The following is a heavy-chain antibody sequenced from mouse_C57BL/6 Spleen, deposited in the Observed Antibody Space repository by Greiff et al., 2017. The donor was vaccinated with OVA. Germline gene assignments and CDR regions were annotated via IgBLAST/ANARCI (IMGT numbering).Heavy chain of an antibody. D-gene: IGHD3-2*02. J-gene: IGHJ2*01. CDR3: ARDGDSSGYIDY. CDR1: GYTFTSYW. V-gene: IGHV1-61*01. CDR2: IYPSDSET. Sequence: VQLQQSGAELVRPGSSVKLSCKASGYTFTSYWMDWVKQRPGQGLEWIGNIYPSDSETHYNQKFKDKATLTVDKSSSTAYMQLSSLTSEDSAVYYCARDGDSSGYIDYWGQGTTLTVSS.